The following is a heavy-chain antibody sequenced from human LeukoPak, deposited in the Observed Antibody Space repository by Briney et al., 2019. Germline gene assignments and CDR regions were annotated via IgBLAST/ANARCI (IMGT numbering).Heavy chain of an antibody. CDR2: IYYSGST. J-gene: IGHJ5*02. CDR3: ARDVGYSSSWPRGDWFDP. V-gene: IGHV4-59*01. Sequence: SETLSLTCTVSGGSIRNYYWSWIRQPPGKGLEWVGYIYYSGSTNNNPSLKSRVTISVDTSKNQFSLKLSSVTAADTAVYYCARDVGYSSSWPRGDWFDPWGQGTLVTVSS. CDR1: GGSIRNYY. D-gene: IGHD6-13*01.